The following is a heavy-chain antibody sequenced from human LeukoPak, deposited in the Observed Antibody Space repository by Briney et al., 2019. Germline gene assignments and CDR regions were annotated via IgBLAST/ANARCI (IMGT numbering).Heavy chain of an antibody. V-gene: IGHV3-30*14. Sequence: PGGSLRLSCAASGFTFSSYAMHWVRQAPGKGLEGVAVISYDGSNKYYADSVKGRFTISRENSKNTLYLQMNSLRAEDTAVYYCASAGIAVAAVFDYWGQGTLVTVSS. CDR3: ASAGIAVAAVFDY. D-gene: IGHD6-19*01. CDR1: GFTFSSYA. J-gene: IGHJ4*02. CDR2: ISYDGSNK.